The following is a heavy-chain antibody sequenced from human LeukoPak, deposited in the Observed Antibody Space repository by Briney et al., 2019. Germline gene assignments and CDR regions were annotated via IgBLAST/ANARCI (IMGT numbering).Heavy chain of an antibody. Sequence: PSETLSLTCTVSGGSISSYYWSWIRQPPGKGLEWIGYIYHSGSTNYNPSLKSRVTMSVDTSKNQFSLKLSSVTAADTAVYYCAAGATPTNYWGQGTLVTVSS. D-gene: IGHD1-26*01. J-gene: IGHJ4*02. CDR1: GGSISSYY. CDR3: AAGATPTNY. CDR2: IYHSGST. V-gene: IGHV4-59*12.